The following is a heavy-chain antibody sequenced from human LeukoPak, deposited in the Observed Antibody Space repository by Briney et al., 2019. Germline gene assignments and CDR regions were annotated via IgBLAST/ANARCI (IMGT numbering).Heavy chain of an antibody. CDR3: ARSDLAGASSWYGSF. V-gene: IGHV1-69*13. D-gene: IGHD6-13*01. J-gene: IGHJ4*02. CDR2: IIPIFGTP. CDR1: GGTFSTYA. Sequence: SVKVSSKASGGTFSTYAINWVPQAPGQGLEWVGGIIPIFGTPTYAQKFQGRVTITADESTSTAYMELSSLRSEDTAVYYCARSDLAGASSWYGSFGGQGTLVGVSS.